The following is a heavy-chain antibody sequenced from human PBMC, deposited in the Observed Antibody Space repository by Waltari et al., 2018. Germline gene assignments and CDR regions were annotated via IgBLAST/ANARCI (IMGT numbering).Heavy chain of an antibody. V-gene: IGHV1-3*01. J-gene: IGHJ5*02. CDR3: ARDLNYDSRFDP. CDR2: INAGNGNT. D-gene: IGHD3-3*01. CDR1: GYTFTSYA. Sequence: QVQLVQSGAEVKKPGASVKVSCKASGYTFTSYAMHWLRQAPGQRLEWMGWINAGNGNTKYSQKFQGRVTITRDTSASTAYMELSSLRSEDTAVYYCARDLNYDSRFDPWGQGTLVTVSS.